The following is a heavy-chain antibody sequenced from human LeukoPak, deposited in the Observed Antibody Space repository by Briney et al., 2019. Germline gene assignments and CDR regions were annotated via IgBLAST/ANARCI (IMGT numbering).Heavy chain of an antibody. CDR2: INHSGST. V-gene: IGHV4-34*01. J-gene: IGHJ4*02. D-gene: IGHD3-16*01. CDR1: GGSFSGYY. Sequence: SETLSLTCAVYGGSFSGYYWSWIRQPPGKGLEWIGEINHSGSTNYNPSLKSRVTISVDTSKNQFSLKLSSVTAADTAVYYCARCPTWGSGYFDYWDQGTLVTVSS. CDR3: ARCPTWGSGYFDY.